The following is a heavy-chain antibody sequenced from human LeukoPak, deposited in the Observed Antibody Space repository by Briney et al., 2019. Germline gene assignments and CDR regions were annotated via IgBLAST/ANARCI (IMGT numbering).Heavy chain of an antibody. CDR1: GFTFSSYA. J-gene: IGHJ4*02. CDR2: ISGSGGST. Sequence: GGSLRLSCAASGFTFSSYAMSWVRQAPGEGLEWVSAISGSGGSTYYADSVKGRFTISRDNSKNTLYLQMNSLRAEDTAVYYCAKDIDSSGYYFSPGYWGQGTLVTVSS. V-gene: IGHV3-23*01. D-gene: IGHD3-22*01. CDR3: AKDIDSSGYYFSPGY.